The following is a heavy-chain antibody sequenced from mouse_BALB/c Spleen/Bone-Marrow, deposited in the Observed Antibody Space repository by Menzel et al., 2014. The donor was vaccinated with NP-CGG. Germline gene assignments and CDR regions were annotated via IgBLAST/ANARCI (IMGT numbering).Heavy chain of an antibody. D-gene: IGHD2-12*01. V-gene: IGHV7-3*02. J-gene: IGHJ1*01. CDR3: ARDRNNDIHWYLDV. Sequence: EVKLMESGGGLVQPGGSPRLSCATSGFAFSDYYMSWVRQPPGKALEWLGFIRNKAKGYTTEYIPSVKGRFTISRDNSQSMLYLQMNTLRAEDSATYYCARDRNNDIHWYLDVWGAGTTVTVSS. CDR1: GFAFSDYY. CDR2: IRNKAKGYTT.